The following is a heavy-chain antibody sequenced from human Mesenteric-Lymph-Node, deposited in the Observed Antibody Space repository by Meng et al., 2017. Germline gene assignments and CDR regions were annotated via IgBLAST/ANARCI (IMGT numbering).Heavy chain of an antibody. CDR1: GYTFTSYG. D-gene: IGHD4-17*01. J-gene: IGHJ4*02. CDR3: ASEGSYGDFDY. CDR2: ITPNSGGT. V-gene: IGHV1-2*02. Sequence: ASVKVSCKASGYTFTSYGISWVRQAPGQGLEWMGWITPNSGGTIYAQEFQGRVAMTRDTSISTGYMELTRLISDDTAVYYCASEGSYGDFDYWGQGTLVTVSS.